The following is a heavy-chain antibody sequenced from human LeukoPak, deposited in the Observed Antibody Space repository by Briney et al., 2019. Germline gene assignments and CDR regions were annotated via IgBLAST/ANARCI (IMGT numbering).Heavy chain of an antibody. CDR1: GYTFTGYY. CDR3: AREVTMVRGIGAFDI. J-gene: IGHJ3*02. Sequence: ASVKVSCKASGYTFTGYYMHWVRQAPGQGLEWMGWVNPNSGGTNYAQKFQGRVTMTRDTSISTAYMELSRLRSDDTAVYYCAREVTMVRGIGAFDIWGQGTMVTVSS. D-gene: IGHD3-10*01. CDR2: VNPNSGGT. V-gene: IGHV1-2*02.